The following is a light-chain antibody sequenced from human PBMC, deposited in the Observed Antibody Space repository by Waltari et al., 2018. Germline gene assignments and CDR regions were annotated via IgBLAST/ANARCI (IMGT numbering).Light chain of an antibody. CDR2: GAS. CDR1: QTITNY. V-gene: IGKV1-39*01. J-gene: IGKJ1*01. Sequence: DIQMTQIPTSLSASGEDRVTITCRASQTITNYLNWYQQKSGKAPRLLIYGASNLQGGVPSRFRGSGSGTDFTLTISNLQPEDFATYYCQQTYITPRTFGQGTKVEIK. CDR3: QQTYITPRT.